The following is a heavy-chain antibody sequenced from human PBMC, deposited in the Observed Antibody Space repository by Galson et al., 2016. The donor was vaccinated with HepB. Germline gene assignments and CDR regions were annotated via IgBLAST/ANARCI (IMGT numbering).Heavy chain of an antibody. V-gene: IGHV1-18*01. J-gene: IGHJ6*02. D-gene: IGHD3-9*01. Sequence: SVKVSCKASGYTFSSYGISWVRQAPGQGLEWMGWISAKNGDRKSAQKLQGRVTMITDTSTSTAYMELRSLRSDDTAVYYCAREPYYDIFTGYYTGYYYGMDVGGQGTTVTVSS. CDR3: AREPYYDIFTGYYTGYYYGMDV. CDR1: GYTFSSYG. CDR2: ISAKNGDR.